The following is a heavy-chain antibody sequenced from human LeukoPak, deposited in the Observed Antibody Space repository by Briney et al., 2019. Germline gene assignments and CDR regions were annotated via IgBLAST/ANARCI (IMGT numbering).Heavy chain of an antibody. CDR1: GFTFSSHG. V-gene: IGHV3-23*01. CDR2: ISGSGDNT. Sequence: GGSLRLSCVASGFTFSSHGMTWVRQAPGKGLEWVSGISGSGDNTWYGDSVKGRFTISRDNSKKTVDLQMHSLRAEDTAVYYCAKASVWTMVRVVSYFDEWGQGIQVTVSS. J-gene: IGHJ4*02. D-gene: IGHD3-10*01. CDR3: AKASVWTMVRVVSYFDE.